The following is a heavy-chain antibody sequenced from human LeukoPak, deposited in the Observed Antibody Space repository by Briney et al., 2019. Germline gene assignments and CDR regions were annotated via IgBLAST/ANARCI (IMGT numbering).Heavy chain of an antibody. J-gene: IGHJ4*02. Sequence: ASVKVSCKASGYTFTSYYMHWVRQAPGQGLEWMGIINPSGGSTSYAQKFQGRVTMTRDTSTSTVYMELSSLRSEDTAVYYCARGGLIGALRRYFDYWGQGTLVTVSS. CDR3: ARGGLIGALRRYFDY. D-gene: IGHD2/OR15-2a*01. V-gene: IGHV1-46*01. CDR2: INPSGGST. CDR1: GYTFTSYY.